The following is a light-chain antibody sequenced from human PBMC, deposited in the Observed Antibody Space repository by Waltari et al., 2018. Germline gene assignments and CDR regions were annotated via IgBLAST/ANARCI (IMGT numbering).Light chain of an antibody. V-gene: IGKV3-20*01. CDR2: DAS. CDR1: QSFTRY. Sequence: EIVLTQSPGTLALSPGERATLSCRASQSFTRYLAWYQHRPCQAPRLLIYDASTRAAGVADRFSGSGSGTDFSLTISRLEPEDFAVYYCQHYVSLPVTFGQGTRVEIK. CDR3: QHYVSLPVT. J-gene: IGKJ1*01.